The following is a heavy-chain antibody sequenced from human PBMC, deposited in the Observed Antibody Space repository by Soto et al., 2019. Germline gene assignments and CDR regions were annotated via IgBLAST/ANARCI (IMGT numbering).Heavy chain of an antibody. J-gene: IGHJ6*02. CDR3: ARDYYYDSSGNYYGMDV. D-gene: IGHD3-22*01. CDR1: GGTFSSCA. CDR2: TIPIFGTA. Sequence: SVKVSCKASGGTFSSCAISWVRQAPGQGLEWMGGTIPIFGTANYAQKFQGRVTITADESTTTAYMELSSLRSEDTAVYYCARDYYYDSSGNYYGMDVWGQGTTVTVSS. V-gene: IGHV1-69*13.